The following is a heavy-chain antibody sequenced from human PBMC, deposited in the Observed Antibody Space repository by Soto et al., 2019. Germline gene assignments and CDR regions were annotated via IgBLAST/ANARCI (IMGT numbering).Heavy chain of an antibody. Sequence: PSETLSLTCTVSGGSISSYYWSWIRQPAGKGLEWIGRIYTSGSTNYNPSLKSRVTMSVDTSKNQFSLKLSSVTAADTAVYYCARDREGTAAIIHGMEAWGQGATVTVSS. CDR2: IYTSGST. J-gene: IGHJ6*02. CDR3: ARDREGTAAIIHGMEA. CDR1: GGSISSYY. D-gene: IGHD5-12*01. V-gene: IGHV4-4*07.